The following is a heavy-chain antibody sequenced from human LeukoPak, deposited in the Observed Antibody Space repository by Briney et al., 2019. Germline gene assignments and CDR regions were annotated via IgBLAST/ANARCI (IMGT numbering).Heavy chain of an antibody. D-gene: IGHD5-24*01. Sequence: GGSLRLSCAASGFTFSSYAMHWVRQAPGKGLEWVAVISYDGSNKYYADSVKGRFTISRDNSKNTLYLQMNSLRAEDTVVYYCARDGMATIWGQGTLVTVFS. CDR2: ISYDGSNK. CDR3: ARDGMATI. CDR1: GFTFSSYA. V-gene: IGHV3-30-3*01. J-gene: IGHJ4*02.